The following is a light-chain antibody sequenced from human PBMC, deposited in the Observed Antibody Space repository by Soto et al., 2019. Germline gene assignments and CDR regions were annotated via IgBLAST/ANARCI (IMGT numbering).Light chain of an antibody. V-gene: IGKV4-1*01. CDR1: RIILYAPNKKNS. J-gene: IGKJ1*01. Sequence: DIVMTQSPDSWPVPLAERATINGNSSRIILYAPNKKNSLAGYQQKPGKSPKLLIYWASTRESGVPDRFSGSASGTDFTLTISSLQAEDVAVYYCQQYYTTPPTFGQGTKVEIK. CDR2: WAS. CDR3: QQYYTTPPT.